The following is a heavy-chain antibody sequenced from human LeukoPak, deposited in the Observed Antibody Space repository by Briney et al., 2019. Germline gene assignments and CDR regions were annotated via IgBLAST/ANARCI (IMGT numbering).Heavy chain of an antibody. J-gene: IGHJ4*02. D-gene: IGHD6-13*01. CDR1: GFTFSSYA. CDR3: VKDRVSISSSGYFDY. V-gene: IGHV3-64D*06. CDR2: ISSNGGST. Sequence: GGSLRLSCSASGFTFSSYAMHWVRQAPGKGLEYVSAISSNGGSTYYADSVKGRFTISRDNSKNTLYLQMSSLRAEDTTVYYCVKDRVSISSSGYFDYWGQGTLVTVSS.